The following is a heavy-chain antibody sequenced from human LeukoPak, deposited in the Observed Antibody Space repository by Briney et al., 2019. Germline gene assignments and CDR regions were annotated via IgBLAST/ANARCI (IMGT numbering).Heavy chain of an antibody. Sequence: PGGSLRLSCAASGFTFSSYALTWVRQAPGKGLEWVSTISGSGYSTFYAASVKGRFTISRDNSKNTLSLQMNSLRAEDTAVYYCAKRFGVVAYGMDVWGQGTTVTVSS. CDR2: ISGSGYST. CDR1: GFTFSSYA. J-gene: IGHJ6*02. D-gene: IGHD3-3*01. V-gene: IGHV3-23*01. CDR3: AKRFGVVAYGMDV.